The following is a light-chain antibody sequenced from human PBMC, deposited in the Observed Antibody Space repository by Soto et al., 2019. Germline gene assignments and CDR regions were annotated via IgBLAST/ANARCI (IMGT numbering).Light chain of an antibody. CDR1: KLGNEY. V-gene: IGLV3-1*01. CDR3: QAWDSSIAV. Sequence: SYELTQPPSVSVSPGQTASITCSGDKLGNEYVFWYQQRPGQSPVLAIYQHSMRPSGIPARFSGSTSGNTATLTISGTQTVDEADYYCQAWDSSIAVCGGGTKVTVL. CDR2: QHS. J-gene: IGLJ3*02.